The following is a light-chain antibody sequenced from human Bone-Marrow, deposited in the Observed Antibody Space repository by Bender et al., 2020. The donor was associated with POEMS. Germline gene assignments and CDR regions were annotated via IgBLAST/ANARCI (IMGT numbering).Light chain of an antibody. CDR1: SSNLGAGYN. CDR2: GYN. CDR3: QSYDNSLGGWV. J-gene: IGLJ3*02. Sequence: QSVLIQPPSVSGAPGQRVTISCTGSSSNLGAGYNVHWYQHLPGTAPKLLIYGYNNRPSGVPDRFSGSKSGTSASLAITGLQAEDEGDYYCQSYDNSLGGWVFGGGTKLTVL. V-gene: IGLV1-40*01.